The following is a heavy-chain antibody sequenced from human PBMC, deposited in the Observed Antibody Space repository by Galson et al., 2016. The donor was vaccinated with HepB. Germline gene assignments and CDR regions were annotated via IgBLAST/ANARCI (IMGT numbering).Heavy chain of an antibody. CDR3: AHRPNTMTTGYFGY. D-gene: IGHD4-17*01. CDR2: IYWDDDK. J-gene: IGHJ4*02. V-gene: IGHV2-5*02. Sequence: PALVNPTQTLTLTCTFSGFSLSTSGVGVGWIRQPPGKALEWLAFIYWDDDKRYSPSLKCRLTITKDTSKNQVVLTMTNMDPEDTATYYCAHRPNTMTTGYFGYRGQGTRVTDSS. CDR1: GFSLSTSGVG.